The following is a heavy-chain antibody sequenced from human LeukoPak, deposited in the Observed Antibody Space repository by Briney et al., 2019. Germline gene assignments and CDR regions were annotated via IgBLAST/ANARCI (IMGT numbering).Heavy chain of an antibody. V-gene: IGHV4-59*01. CDR2: YFSTAT. J-gene: IGHJ4*02. D-gene: IGHD6-19*01. CDR1: GGSISRFS. Sequence: SETLSLTCTVSGGSISRFSWSWVRQTPDRGLEWIGSYFSTATKSNPSLGRRVAISVDTSKNQLFLRLRSLTPADTASYYCARDTSVASGMQYWGPGTLVTVSS. CDR3: ARDTSVASGMQY.